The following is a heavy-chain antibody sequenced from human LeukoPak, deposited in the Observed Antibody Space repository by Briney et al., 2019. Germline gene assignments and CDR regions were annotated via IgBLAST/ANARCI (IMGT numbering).Heavy chain of an antibody. CDR1: GGSINNYY. J-gene: IGHJ4*02. D-gene: IGHD5-24*01. CDR3: ARMRWLQLGYFDY. Sequence: SETLSLTCTVSGGSINNYYWSWIRQPAGKGLEWIGRIYTSGSTNYNPSLKSRVTMSVDTSKKQFSLNLSSVTAADTAVYYCARMRWLQLGYFDYWGQGTLVTVSS. CDR2: IYTSGST. V-gene: IGHV4-4*07.